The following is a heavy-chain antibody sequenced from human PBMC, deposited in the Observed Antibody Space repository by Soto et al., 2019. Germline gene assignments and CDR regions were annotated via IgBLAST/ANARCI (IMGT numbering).Heavy chain of an antibody. Sequence: ASVKVSCKASGYTFTNSDINWVRQAPGQGLEWMGWMNPDSGHAAYAQKFQGRVTLTTSTSTSTVYMEMRSLGSEDTAVYYCARTPHCSGGIRYYGLDNWGQGTLVTVSS. CDR3: ARTPHCSGGIRYYGLDN. D-gene: IGHD3-10*01. J-gene: IGHJ4*02. CDR2: MNPDSGHA. V-gene: IGHV1-8*01. CDR1: GYTFTNSD.